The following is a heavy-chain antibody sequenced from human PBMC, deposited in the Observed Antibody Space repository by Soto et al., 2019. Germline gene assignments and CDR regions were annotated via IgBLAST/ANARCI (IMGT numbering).Heavy chain of an antibody. CDR3: ARDLFVRVGATYY. CDR1: GFTFSSYW. J-gene: IGHJ4*02. CDR2: IKQDGSEK. D-gene: IGHD1-26*01. Sequence: PGGSLRLSCAASGFTFSSYWMSWVRQAPGKGLEWVANIKQDGSEKYYVDSVKDRFTISRDNAKNSLYLQMNSLRAEDTAVYYCARDLFVRVGATYYWGQGTLVTVSS. V-gene: IGHV3-7*01.